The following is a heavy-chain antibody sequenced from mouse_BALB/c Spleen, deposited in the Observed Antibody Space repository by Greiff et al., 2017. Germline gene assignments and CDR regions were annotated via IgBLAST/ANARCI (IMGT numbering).Heavy chain of an antibody. Sequence: VQLQESGAELARPGASVKLSCKASGYTFTSYWMQWVKQRPGQGLEWIGAIYPGDGDTRYTQKFKGKATLTADKSSSTAYMQLSSLASEDSAVYYCAREAYGDDGYWGQGTTLTVSS. V-gene: IGHV1-87*01. J-gene: IGHJ2*01. CDR3: AREAYGDDGY. CDR2: IYPGDGDT. CDR1: GYTFTSYW. D-gene: IGHD2-2*01.